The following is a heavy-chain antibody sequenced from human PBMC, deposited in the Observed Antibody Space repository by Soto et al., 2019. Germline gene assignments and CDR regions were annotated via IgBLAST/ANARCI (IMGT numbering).Heavy chain of an antibody. CDR3: AKGPFRIAVADTFLGFDY. V-gene: IGHV3-30*18. Sequence: GGSLRLSCAASGFTFSSYGMHWVRQAPGKGLEWVAVISYDGSNKYYADYVKGRFTISRDNSKNTLYLQMNSLRAEDTAVYYFAKGPFRIAVADTFLGFDYWGQGTLVTVSS. D-gene: IGHD6-19*01. CDR1: GFTFSSYG. CDR2: ISYDGSNK. J-gene: IGHJ4*02.